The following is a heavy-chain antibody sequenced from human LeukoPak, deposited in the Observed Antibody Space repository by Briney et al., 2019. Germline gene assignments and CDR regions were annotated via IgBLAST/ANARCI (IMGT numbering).Heavy chain of an antibody. CDR1: GFTFSSYA. CDR2: ISYDGGNK. V-gene: IGHV3-30*04. J-gene: IGHJ4*02. CDR3: ARRGAVAGTGDY. Sequence: GGSLRLSCAASGFTFSSYAMHWVRQAPGKGLEWVALISYDGGNKYYADSVKGRFTISRDNAKNTLYLQMNSLRAEDTAVYYCARRGAVAGTGDYWGQGTLVTVSS. D-gene: IGHD6-19*01.